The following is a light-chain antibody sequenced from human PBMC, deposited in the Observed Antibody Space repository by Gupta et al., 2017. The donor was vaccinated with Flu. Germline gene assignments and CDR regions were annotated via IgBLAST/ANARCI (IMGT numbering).Light chain of an antibody. J-gene: IGLJ3*02. Sequence: QTVVTQEPSVSVSPGGTVTLTCGVSSGSVSTNYYPTWYQQTPGQAPRTLIYSTNTRSAGVPDRFSGSILGNKAALTITGAQADDDSYYYCLLYMGSGISVFGGGTKVTVL. CDR3: LLYMGSGISV. CDR2: STN. V-gene: IGLV8-61*01. CDR1: SGSVSTNYY.